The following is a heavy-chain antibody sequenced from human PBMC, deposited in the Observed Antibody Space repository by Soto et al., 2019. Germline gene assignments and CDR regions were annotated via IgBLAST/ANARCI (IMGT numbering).Heavy chain of an antibody. CDR2: IWYDGSNK. D-gene: IGHD4-17*01. CDR3: ARDGYGDYLFDF. J-gene: IGHJ4*02. CDR1: GFTFSRYG. V-gene: IGHV3-33*01. Sequence: GGSLRLSCASSGFTFSRYGMYLVRQAPGKGLEWVAVIWYDGSNKYYAASVKGRFTISRDNAKNSMYLQMNSLRAEDTAVYYCARDGYGDYLFDFWGQGTLVTVSS.